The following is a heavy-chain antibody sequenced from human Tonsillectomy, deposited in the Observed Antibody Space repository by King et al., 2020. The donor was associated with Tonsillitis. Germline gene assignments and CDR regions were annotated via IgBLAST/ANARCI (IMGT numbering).Heavy chain of an antibody. CDR3: ARDCSGGSRYYSDRGFDY. Sequence: QLVQSGGGLVKPGGSLRLSCAASGFTFSSYNINWVRQAPGKGLEWVSSISSGGSYIYYADSVKGRFTISRDNAKNSLYLQMNSLTAEDTAVYYCARDCSGGSRYYSDRGFDYWGQGTLVTVSS. J-gene: IGHJ4*02. CDR2: ISSGGSYI. V-gene: IGHV3-21*01. D-gene: IGHD2-15*01. CDR1: GFTFSSYN.